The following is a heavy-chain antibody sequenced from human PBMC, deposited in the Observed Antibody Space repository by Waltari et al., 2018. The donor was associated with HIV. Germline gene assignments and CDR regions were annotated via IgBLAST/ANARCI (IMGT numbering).Heavy chain of an antibody. CDR1: GYTFTSYA. V-gene: IGHV1-3*04. CDR3: ARDDGYSDYHWFDP. CDR2: INTDNGNT. Sequence: QVQLVQSETEVKKPGASVKVSCKATGYTFTSYAMHWVRQAPGQRLEWMGWINTDNGNTKYSQNFQGRVTITRDTSASTADMELSSLRSEDTAVYYCARDDGYSDYHWFDPWGQGTLVTVSS. D-gene: IGHD4-17*01. J-gene: IGHJ5*02.